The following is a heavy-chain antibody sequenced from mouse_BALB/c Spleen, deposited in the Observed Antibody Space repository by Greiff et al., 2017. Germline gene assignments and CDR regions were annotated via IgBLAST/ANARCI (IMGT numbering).Heavy chain of an antibody. V-gene: IGHV3-6*02. CDR1: GYSITSGYY. CDR2: ISYDGSN. D-gene: IGHD2-10*02. Sequence: EVKLMESGPGLVKPSQSLSLTCSVTGYSITSGYYWNWIRQFPGNKLEWMGYISYDGSNNYNPSLKNRISITRDTSKNQFFLKLNSVTTEDTATYYCARGGLYGNYDYWGQGTTLTVSS. CDR3: ARGGLYGNYDY. J-gene: IGHJ2*01.